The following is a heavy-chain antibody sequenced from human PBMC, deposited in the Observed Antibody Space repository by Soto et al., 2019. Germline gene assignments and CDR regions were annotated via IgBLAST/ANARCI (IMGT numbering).Heavy chain of an antibody. J-gene: IGHJ4*02. CDR2: ISAYNGNT. V-gene: IGHV1-18*01. CDR3: ASSVQEPRAVLAAISWYRFDS. D-gene: IGHD2-2*01. CDR1: GYTFTSYG. Sequence: ASVKVSCKASGYTFTSYGISWVRQAPGQGLEWMGWISAYNGNTNYAQKLQGRVTMTTDTSTSTAYMELRSLRSDDTAVYYCASSVQEPRAVLAAISWYRFDSCGQGTLVTVSS.